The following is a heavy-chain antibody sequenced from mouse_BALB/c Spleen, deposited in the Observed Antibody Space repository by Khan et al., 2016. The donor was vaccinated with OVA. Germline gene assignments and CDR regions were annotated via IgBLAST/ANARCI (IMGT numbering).Heavy chain of an antibody. CDR1: GFTFSSFG. CDR3: VRDYYGSSYMTY. J-gene: IGHJ3*01. D-gene: IGHD1-1*01. V-gene: IGHV5-17*02. Sequence: EVELVESGGGLVQPGGSRKLSCAASGFTFSSFGMHWFRQAPEKGLEWVAYISSGSSTIYYADTVKGRFTISRDNPKNTLLLQMTSLRSEDTAMYYCVRDYYGSSYMTYWGQGTLVTVSA. CDR2: ISSGSSTI.